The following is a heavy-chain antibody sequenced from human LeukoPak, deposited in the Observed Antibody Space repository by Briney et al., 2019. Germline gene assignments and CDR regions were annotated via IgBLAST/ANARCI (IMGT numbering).Heavy chain of an antibody. V-gene: IGHV1-2*02. CDR1: GYTFTGYY. J-gene: IGHJ5*02. CDR2: INPNSGGT. Sequence: ASVKVSCKASGYTFTGYYMHWVRQAPGQGLEWMGWINPNSGGTNYAQKFQGRVTMTRDTSISTAYMELSRLRSDDTAVYYCARDLGTYRYQLPNNWFDPWGQGTLVTVSS. D-gene: IGHD2-2*01. CDR3: ARDLGTYRYQLPNNWFDP.